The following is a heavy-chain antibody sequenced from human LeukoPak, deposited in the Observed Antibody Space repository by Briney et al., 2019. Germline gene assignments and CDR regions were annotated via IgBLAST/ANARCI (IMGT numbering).Heavy chain of an antibody. J-gene: IGHJ3*02. V-gene: IGHV1-18*01. Sequence: ASVKVSCKASGYPFSTYGISWVRQAPGQGLEWMGWISGHNGNTNYVQKLQGRVTMTTDISSSTAYMELRSLRSDDTALYYCARASYDIVVPDAFDIWGQGTMVTVSS. CDR2: ISGHNGNT. CDR3: ARASYDIVVPDAFDI. D-gene: IGHD2-2*01. CDR1: GYPFSTYG.